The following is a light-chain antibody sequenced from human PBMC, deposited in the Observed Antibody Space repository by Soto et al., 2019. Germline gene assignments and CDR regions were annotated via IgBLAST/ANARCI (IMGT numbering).Light chain of an antibody. V-gene: IGKV3-20*01. CDR3: QQYGFSPIS. CDR2: DAS. Sequence: EVELTQSPGTLSLSPGERATLSCRASQSVSSSHLAWYQQKDGQAPRLLIYDASTRATGVPDRFSGSGSGPEYTLTITRLEPEDFAVYSCQQYGFSPISFGQGTRLEIK. CDR1: QSVSSSH. J-gene: IGKJ5*01.